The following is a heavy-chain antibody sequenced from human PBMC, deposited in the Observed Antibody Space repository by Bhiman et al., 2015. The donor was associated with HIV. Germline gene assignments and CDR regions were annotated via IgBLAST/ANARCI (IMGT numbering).Heavy chain of an antibody. V-gene: IGHV3-7*05. CDR1: GFTFSSYW. CDR2: IKQDGSEK. D-gene: IGHD1-26*01. Sequence: EVQLVESGGGLVQPGGSLRLSCAASGFTFSSYWMSWVRQAPGKGLEWVANIKQDGSEKQYVDSVKGRFTISRDNAKNSLYLQMNSLRVEDTAVYYCARDPRVGATDYMDVWGKGSTVTVSS. CDR3: ARDPRVGATDYMDV. J-gene: IGHJ6*03.